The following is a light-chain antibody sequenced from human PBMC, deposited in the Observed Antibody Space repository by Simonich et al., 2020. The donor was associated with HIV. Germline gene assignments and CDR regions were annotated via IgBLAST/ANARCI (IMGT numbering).Light chain of an antibody. V-gene: IGLV4-69*01. CDR2: LNYDCSN. Sequence: QLVLTQSPSASASLGASVQLPCTLSSGHSAYSIAWLQQHPEKGPRYLLKLNYDCSNSKGDGIPDRFSGASSGAERYLTISSLQSDDEADYYCQTWGTGFHFFGTGTKVTVL. J-gene: IGLJ1*01. CDR1: SGHSAYS. CDR3: QTWGTGFHF.